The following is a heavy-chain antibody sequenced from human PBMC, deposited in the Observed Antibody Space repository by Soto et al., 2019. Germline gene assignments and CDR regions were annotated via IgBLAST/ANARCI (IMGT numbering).Heavy chain of an antibody. CDR1: CGSISGGGFS. V-gene: IGHV4-30-2*01. J-gene: IGHJ4*02. CDR2: ILHTGGT. Sequence: SETLSLTCAVSCGSISGGGFSWSWIRQPPGKGLEWIGYILHTGGTQYNPSLKSRVSMSVDKSKNQFSLHLTSVTAADTAVYYCARLQFGEGFDYWGQGALVTVSS. D-gene: IGHD3-10*01. CDR3: ARLQFGEGFDY.